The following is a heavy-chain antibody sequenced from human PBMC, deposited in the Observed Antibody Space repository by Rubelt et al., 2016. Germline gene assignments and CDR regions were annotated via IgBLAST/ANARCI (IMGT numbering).Heavy chain of an antibody. CDR2: IWYDGSNK. CDR1: GFTFKNHG. V-gene: IGHV3-33*01. Sequence: GGGVVQPGRSLRLSCAVSGFTFKNHGMHWVRQAPGKGLEWVALIWYDGSNKYYADSVKGRFTISRDNSKNMLYLQMNSLSAEDTAVYYCAGGGAAGEAFDIWGQGTMVTVSS. J-gene: IGHJ3*02. CDR3: AGGGAAGEAFDI. D-gene: IGHD3-10*01.